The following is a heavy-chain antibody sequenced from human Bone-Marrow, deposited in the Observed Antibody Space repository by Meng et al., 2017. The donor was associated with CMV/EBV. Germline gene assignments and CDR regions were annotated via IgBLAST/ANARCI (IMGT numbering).Heavy chain of an antibody. J-gene: IGHJ6*02. D-gene: IGHD3-22*01. CDR1: GFTFSNAW. V-gene: IGHV3-15*01. CDR2: IKSKTDGGTT. CDR3: TTDPESSPTYYYYGMDV. Sequence: GGSLRLSCAVSGFTFSNAWMSWVRQSPGKGLEWVGRIKSKTDGGTTDYAAPVKGTFTISRDDSKNTLYLQLNSLKTEDTAVYYCTTDPESSPTYYYYGMDVWGQGTTVTVSS.